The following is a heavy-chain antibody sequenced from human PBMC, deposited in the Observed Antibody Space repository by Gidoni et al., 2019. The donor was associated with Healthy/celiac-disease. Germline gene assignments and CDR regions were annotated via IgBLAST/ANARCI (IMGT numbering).Heavy chain of an antibody. D-gene: IGHD4-17*01. V-gene: IGHV1-2*06. CDR3: ARYSTTVGFDY. J-gene: IGHJ4*02. Sequence: QVQLVQSGAGVKKPGASVVVYCKAYGYTLTGYYMHWVRQAPGQGLEWMGRCNPNSGGTNYAQKFQGRVTMTSDTSISTAYMELSRPRSDDPAVDYCARYSTTVGFDYWGQGTLVTVSS. CDR1: GYTLTGYY. CDR2: CNPNSGGT.